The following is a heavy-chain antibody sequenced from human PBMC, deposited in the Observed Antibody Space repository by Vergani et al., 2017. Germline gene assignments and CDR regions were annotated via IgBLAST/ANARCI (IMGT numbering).Heavy chain of an antibody. D-gene: IGHD3-22*01. CDR3: ATEKKYYDSSGYYRVGYYFDY. Sequence: QVQLVQSGAEVKKPGASVKVSCKVSGYTLTELSMHWVRQAPGKGLEWMGGFEQEDGETIYGQKFQGRVTMTEATSTDTAYMELSSLRSEDTAVYYCATEKKYYDSSGYYRVGYYFDYGGQGTLVTVSS. J-gene: IGHJ4*02. V-gene: IGHV1-24*01. CDR2: FEQEDGET. CDR1: GYTLTELS.